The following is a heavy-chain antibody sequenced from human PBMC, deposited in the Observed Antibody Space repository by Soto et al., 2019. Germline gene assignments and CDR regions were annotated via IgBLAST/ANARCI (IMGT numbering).Heavy chain of an antibody. D-gene: IGHD5-12*01. CDR1: GLRFRSYV. V-gene: IGHV3-23*01. J-gene: IGHJ4*02. CDR3: VKEPYGGFFDY. CDR2: ISGRGDRT. Sequence: PGASLRPSCAASGLRFRSYVINGVRQAPGKGLEWVSAISGRGDRTYYADSVKGRFTISRDNFKNTLYLQMNSLRVEDTGTYYCVKEPYGGFFDYWGQGTLVTVSS.